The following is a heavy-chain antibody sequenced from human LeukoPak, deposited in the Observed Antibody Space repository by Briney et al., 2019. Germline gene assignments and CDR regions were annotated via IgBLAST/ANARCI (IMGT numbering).Heavy chain of an antibody. J-gene: IGHJ4*02. CDR2: ISGTGGSR. V-gene: IGHV3-23*01. CDR3: AKWAYSSGWGYFDY. CDR1: GFPFSRYA. D-gene: IGHD6-19*01. Sequence: GGSLRLSCAASGFPFSRYAMRWVRQAPGQGLEWVSAISGTGGSRYYADSVKGRFTISRDNSKNTLYLQMNSLRAEDTALYYFAKWAYSSGWGYFDYWGQGTLVTVSS.